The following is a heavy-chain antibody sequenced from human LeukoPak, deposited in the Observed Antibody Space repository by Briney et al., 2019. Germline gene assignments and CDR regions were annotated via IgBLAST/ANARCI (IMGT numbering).Heavy chain of an antibody. J-gene: IGHJ4*02. D-gene: IGHD3-22*01. CDR2: INPSGGST. Sequence: ALVTVSCTASGYTFTSYYMHWVRQAPGQGLEWMGIINPSGGSTSYAQKFQGRVTMTRDTSTSTVYMELSSLRSEDTAVYYCAGGGRYYDSPFDYWGQGTLVTVSS. CDR3: AGGGRYYDSPFDY. CDR1: GYTFTSYY. V-gene: IGHV1-46*01.